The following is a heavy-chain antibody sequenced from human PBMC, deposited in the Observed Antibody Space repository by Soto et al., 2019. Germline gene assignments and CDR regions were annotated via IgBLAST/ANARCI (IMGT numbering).Heavy chain of an antibody. J-gene: IGHJ4*02. CDR2: ISGSGGST. V-gene: IGHV3-23*01. CDR1: GFTFSSYA. Sequence: HPVGSLRLSCAASGFTFSSYATSWVRQAPGKGLEWVSAISGSGGSTYYADSVKGRFTISRDNSKNMLYLQMNSLRAEDTAVYYCAKDRDGSASYFDYWGQGTLVTVSS. D-gene: IGHD3-10*01. CDR3: AKDRDGSASYFDY.